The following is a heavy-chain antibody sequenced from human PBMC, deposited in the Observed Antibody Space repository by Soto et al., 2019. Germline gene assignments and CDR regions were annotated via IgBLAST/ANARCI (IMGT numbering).Heavy chain of an antibody. CDR3: ARTAGPTPFDP. CDR1: GYTFTSYG. Sequence: GASVKVSCKASGYTFTSYGISWVRQAPGQGLEWMGWINAYNGNTNYAQKLQGRVTMTRDTSTSTAYMELNSLRSDDTAVYYCARTAGPTPFDPWGQGTPVTVSS. D-gene: IGHD6-19*01. CDR2: INAYNGNT. J-gene: IGHJ5*02. V-gene: IGHV1-18*01.